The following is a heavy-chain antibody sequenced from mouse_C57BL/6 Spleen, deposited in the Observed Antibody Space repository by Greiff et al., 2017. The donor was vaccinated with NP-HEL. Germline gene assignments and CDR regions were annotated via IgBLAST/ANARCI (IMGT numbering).Heavy chain of an antibody. CDR2: IYPGDGDT. CDR1: GYAFSSSW. Sequence: LQESGPELVKPGASVKISCKASGYAFSSSWMNWVKQRPGKGLEWIGRIYPGDGDTNYNGKFKGKATLTADKSSSTAYMQLSSLTSEDSAVYFCAGLRGYAMDYWGQGTSVTVSS. J-gene: IGHJ4*01. CDR3: AGLRGYAMDY. V-gene: IGHV1-82*01. D-gene: IGHD1-1*01.